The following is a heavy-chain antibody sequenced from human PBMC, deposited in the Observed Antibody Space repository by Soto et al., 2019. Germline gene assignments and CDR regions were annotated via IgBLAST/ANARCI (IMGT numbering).Heavy chain of an antibody. CDR2: IYYSGST. D-gene: IGHD3-22*01. J-gene: IGHJ3*02. Sequence: QVQLQESGPGLVKPSQTLSLTCTVSGGSISSGGYYWSWIRQHPGKGLEWIGYIYYSGSTYYNPSLKSRVTISVDTSKNQFSLKLSSVTAADTAVYYCARAGSSGYYYDSDAFDIWGQGTMVTVSS. V-gene: IGHV4-31*03. CDR1: GGSISSGGYY. CDR3: ARAGSSGYYYDSDAFDI.